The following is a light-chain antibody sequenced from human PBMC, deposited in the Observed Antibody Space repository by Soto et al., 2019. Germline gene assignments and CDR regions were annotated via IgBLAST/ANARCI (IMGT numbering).Light chain of an antibody. J-gene: IGKJ5*01. CDR3: XQYSHLIT. CDR2: DAS. Sequence: IQLTKFPSSLSASVGDRVTITHQASQNINNYLNWYQQKPGRAPKLLIYDASNLEAGVPSRFRGGGSGTDFTFTISRLQPEVIATYYCXQYSHLITFGQGTRLEIK. V-gene: IGKV1-33*01. CDR1: QNINNY.